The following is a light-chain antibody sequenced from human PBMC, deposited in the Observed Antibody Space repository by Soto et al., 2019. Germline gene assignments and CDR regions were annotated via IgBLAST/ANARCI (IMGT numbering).Light chain of an antibody. CDR1: QTISSW. V-gene: IGKV1-12*01. Sequence: DIQMTKSPSSLSGSVGYSVTITCRASQTISSWLAWYQQKPGKAPKLLIYAASSLQSGVPSRFSGSGSGTDFTLTISSLQPEEFATYYCQQANSFPLTVGGGTKVDIK. J-gene: IGKJ4*02. CDR2: AAS. CDR3: QQANSFPLT.